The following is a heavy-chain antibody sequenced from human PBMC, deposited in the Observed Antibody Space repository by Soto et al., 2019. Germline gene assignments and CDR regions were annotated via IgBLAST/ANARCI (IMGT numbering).Heavy chain of an antibody. Sequence: EVQLVESGGGLVQPGGSLRLSCAASGFTVSSYSMNWVRQAPGKGLEWVSYISSSSSTIYYADSVKGRFTISRDNAKNSLYLQMNRLRAEDTAVYYCAREEGLLNWFDPWGQGTLVTVSS. D-gene: IGHD1-26*01. J-gene: IGHJ5*02. CDR3: AREEGLLNWFDP. V-gene: IGHV3-48*01. CDR1: GFTVSSYS. CDR2: ISSSSSTI.